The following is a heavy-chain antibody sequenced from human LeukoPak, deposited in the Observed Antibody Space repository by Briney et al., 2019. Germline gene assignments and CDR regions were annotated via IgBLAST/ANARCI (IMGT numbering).Heavy chain of an antibody. D-gene: IGHD3-10*01. J-gene: IGHJ4*02. V-gene: IGHV4-59*11. Sequence: PSETLSLTCSVSGVSLCSHYWSWIGPPPGKTLEGIGYIYYSGSTNYNPSLRSRVTISVDSSKNQFSLKLSSVTAADTAEYYCARGSGQWGFDSWGQGTLVTVSS. CDR1: GVSLCSHY. CDR2: IYYSGST. CDR3: ARGSGQWGFDS.